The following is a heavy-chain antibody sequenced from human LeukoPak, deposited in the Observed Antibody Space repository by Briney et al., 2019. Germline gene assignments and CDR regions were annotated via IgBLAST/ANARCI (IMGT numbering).Heavy chain of an antibody. Sequence: PGGSLRLSCAASGITFSSYAMSWVRQAPGKGLEWVSAISGSGGSTYYADSVKGRFTISRDNSKNTLYLQMNSLRAEDTAVYYCAKDLGYGGYFDYWGQGTLVTVSS. CDR3: AKDLGYGGYFDY. CDR2: ISGSGGST. CDR1: GITFSSYA. J-gene: IGHJ4*02. D-gene: IGHD5-12*01. V-gene: IGHV3-23*01.